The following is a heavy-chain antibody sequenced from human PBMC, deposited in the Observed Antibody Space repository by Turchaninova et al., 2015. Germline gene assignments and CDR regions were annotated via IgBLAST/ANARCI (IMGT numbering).Heavy chain of an antibody. J-gene: IGHJ4*02. Sequence: GESGGGLVQPGGSMRLSCAVSGYTFSDHYMHWIRQAPGKGLEWVSYISSDSIYTDHADSVKGRFTISRDNAQNSLYLQMDSLRAEDTAVYYCARGDFWSGHSLYYFDFWGQGTLVTVSS. CDR2: ISSDSIYT. CDR3: ARGDFWSGHSLYYFDF. D-gene: IGHD3-3*01. V-gene: IGHV3-11*05. CDR1: GYTFSDHY.